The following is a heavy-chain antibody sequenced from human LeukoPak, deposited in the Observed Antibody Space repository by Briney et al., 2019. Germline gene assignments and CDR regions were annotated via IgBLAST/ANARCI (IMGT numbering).Heavy chain of an antibody. CDR2: ISGSGGST. CDR1: GFTFSTYS. CDR3: VTEKRSSGWFDY. Sequence: GGSLRLSCAASGFTFSTYSMNWVRQAPGKGLEWVSAISGSGGSTYYADSVKGRFTISRDNSKNTLYLQMNSLRAEDTAVYYCVTEKRSSGWFDYWGQGTLVTVSS. D-gene: IGHD6-19*01. J-gene: IGHJ4*02. V-gene: IGHV3-23*01.